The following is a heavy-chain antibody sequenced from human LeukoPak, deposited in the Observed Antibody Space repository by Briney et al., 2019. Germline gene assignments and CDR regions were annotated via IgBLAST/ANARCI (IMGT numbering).Heavy chain of an antibody. Sequence: PGGSLRHPRAASGFTFSSYEMNWVRQAPGKGLEWVSYISSSGSSVYYADSVEGRFTISRDNAKKSLYLQMNSLRAEDTAVYYCARESTTCSCSDYLGQATLVTVSS. CDR3: ARESTTCSCSDY. J-gene: IGHJ4*02. CDR1: GFTFSSYE. D-gene: IGHD3-10*02. V-gene: IGHV3-48*03. CDR2: ISSSGSSV.